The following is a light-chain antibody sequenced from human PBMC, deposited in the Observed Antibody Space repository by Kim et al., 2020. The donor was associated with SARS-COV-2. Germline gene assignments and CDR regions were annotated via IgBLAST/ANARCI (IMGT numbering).Light chain of an antibody. Sequence: SYELTQPPSVSVSPGQTASITCFGDKLEDKYASWYQQRPGQSPVLLIYQDKKRPSGIPERFSGSNSGDTATLPISGTQAMDEADYSCQAWDSNTVIFGGGTQLTVL. CDR1: KLEDKY. V-gene: IGLV3-1*01. CDR2: QDK. J-gene: IGLJ2*01. CDR3: QAWDSNTVI.